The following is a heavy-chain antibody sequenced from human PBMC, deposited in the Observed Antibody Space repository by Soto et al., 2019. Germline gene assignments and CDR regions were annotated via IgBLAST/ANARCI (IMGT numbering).Heavy chain of an antibody. J-gene: IGHJ4*02. Sequence: ASVKVSCKASGYTFTSYYMHWVRQAPGQGLEWMGIINPSGGSTSYAQKFQGRVTMTRDTSTSTVYMELSSLRSEDTAVYYCARWYCGGDCYLGSIDYWGQGTPVTVSS. CDR2: INPSGGST. CDR1: GYTFTSYY. CDR3: ARWYCGGDCYLGSIDY. D-gene: IGHD2-21*02. V-gene: IGHV1-46*01.